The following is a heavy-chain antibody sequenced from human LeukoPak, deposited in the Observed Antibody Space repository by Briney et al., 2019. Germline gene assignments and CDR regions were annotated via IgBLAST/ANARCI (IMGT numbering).Heavy chain of an antibody. CDR1: GYTFTGYY. CDR3: SRVGRRMVRDHPHIDY. V-gene: IGHV1-18*04. D-gene: IGHD3-10*01. J-gene: IGHJ4*02. CDR2: ISPNNGNT. Sequence: GASVKVSCKASGYTFTGYYMHWVRQAPGQGLEWMGWISPNNGNTNYAQKFQGRVTMTTDTSTRTVYMELRSLRSDDTAVYYCSRVGRRMVRDHPHIDYWGQGTLVTVSS.